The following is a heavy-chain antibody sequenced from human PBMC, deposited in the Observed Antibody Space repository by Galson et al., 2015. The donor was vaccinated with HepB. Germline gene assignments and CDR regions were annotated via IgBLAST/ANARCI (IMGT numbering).Heavy chain of an antibody. CDR1: GDSVSGNSVVWTA. Sequence: YAISGDSVSGNSVVWTAWIWIRQSPSRGLGWLGRTYYRSKWYNDYAVSVKSRITITPDTSKNQFSLQLKSVTPEDTAVYYCARELSSSSGSTFDYWGQGTLVTVSS. D-gene: IGHD6-13*01. CDR2: TYYRSKWYN. CDR3: ARELSSSSGSTFDY. J-gene: IGHJ4*02. V-gene: IGHV6-1*01.